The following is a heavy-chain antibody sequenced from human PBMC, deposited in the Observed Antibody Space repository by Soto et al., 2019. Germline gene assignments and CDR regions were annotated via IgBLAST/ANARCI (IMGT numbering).Heavy chain of an antibody. Sequence: PGGSLRLSCAASGFTFSSYGMHWVRQAPGKGLEWVAVIWYDVSNKYYADSVKGRFTISRDNSKNTLYLQMNSLRAEDTAVYYCARGCYYDISGYYCSSDNWFDPSGQGTLVTGSS. CDR3: ARGCYYDISGYYCSSDNWFDP. CDR2: IWYDVSNK. J-gene: IGHJ5*02. V-gene: IGHV3-33*01. CDR1: GFTFSSYG. D-gene: IGHD3-22*01.